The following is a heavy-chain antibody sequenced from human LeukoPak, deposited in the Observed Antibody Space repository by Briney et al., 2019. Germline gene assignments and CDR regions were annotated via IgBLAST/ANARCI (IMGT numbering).Heavy chain of an antibody. Sequence: GGSLRLSCAASGFTFSSYGMHWVRQAPGKGLEWVAVISYDGSNKYYADSVKGRFTISRDNSKNTLYLQMNSLRAEDTAVYYCAKDASGGYCSSTSCYGDYWGQGTLVTVSS. CDR3: AKDASGGYCSSTSCYGDY. D-gene: IGHD2-2*03. J-gene: IGHJ4*02. CDR1: GFTFSSYG. CDR2: ISYDGSNK. V-gene: IGHV3-30*18.